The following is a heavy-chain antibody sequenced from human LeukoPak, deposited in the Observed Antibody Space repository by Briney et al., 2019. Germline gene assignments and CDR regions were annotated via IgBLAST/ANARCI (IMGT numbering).Heavy chain of an antibody. J-gene: IGHJ5*02. CDR3: ARGGANWFDP. CDR2: IYYSGST. CDR1: GGSISSGSYY. D-gene: IGHD2-15*01. Sequence: SETLSLTCTVSGGSISSGSYYWSWIRQPPGKGLEWIGYIYYSGSTNYNPSLKSRVTISVDTSKNQFSLKLSSVTAADTAVYYCARGGANWFDPWGQGTLVTVSS. V-gene: IGHV4-61*01.